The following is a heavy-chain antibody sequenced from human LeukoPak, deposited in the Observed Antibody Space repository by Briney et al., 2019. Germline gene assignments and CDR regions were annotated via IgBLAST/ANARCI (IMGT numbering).Heavy chain of an antibody. CDR2: INHSGST. D-gene: IGHD5-24*01. Sequence: SETLSLTCAVYGGSFSGYYWSWIRQPPGKGLEWIGEINHSGSTNYNPSLKSRVTISVDTSKNRFSLKLSSVTAADTAVYYCARGKRWLPHYFDYWGQGTLVTVSS. CDR1: GGSFSGYY. J-gene: IGHJ4*02. V-gene: IGHV4-34*01. CDR3: ARGKRWLPHYFDY.